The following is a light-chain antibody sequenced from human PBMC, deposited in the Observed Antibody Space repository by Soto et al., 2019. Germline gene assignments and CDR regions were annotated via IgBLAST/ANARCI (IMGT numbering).Light chain of an antibody. CDR1: SSNIGAGYD. CDR3: QSCDSSLSGSGV. J-gene: IGLJ1*01. V-gene: IGLV1-40*01. Sequence: QSVLTQPPSVSGAPGQRVTISCSGSSSNIGAGYDVHWYQQLPGTAPKLLIYRNSNRPSGVPDRFSGSKSGTSASLAITGLQAEDEADYYCQSCDSSLSGSGVFGTGTKVTVL. CDR2: RNS.